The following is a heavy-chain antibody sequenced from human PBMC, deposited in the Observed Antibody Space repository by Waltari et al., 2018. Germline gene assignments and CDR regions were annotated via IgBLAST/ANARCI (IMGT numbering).Heavy chain of an antibody. Sequence: QVQLQESGPGLVKPSQTLSLTCTFSGGSISSGGYYWSLIRQHPGKGLEWIGYIYYSGSTYYNPSLKSRVTISVDTSKNQFSLKLSSVTAADTAVYYCARERPYCSGGSCYPYYFDYWGQGTLVTVSS. CDR3: ARERPYCSGGSCYPYYFDY. V-gene: IGHV4-31*03. CDR1: GGSISSGGYY. J-gene: IGHJ4*02. D-gene: IGHD2-15*01. CDR2: IYYSGST.